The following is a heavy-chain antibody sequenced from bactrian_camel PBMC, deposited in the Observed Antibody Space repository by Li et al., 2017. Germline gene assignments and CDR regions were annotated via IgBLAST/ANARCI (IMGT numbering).Heavy chain of an antibody. CDR2: ILRDGGT. V-gene: IGHV3S53*01. D-gene: IGHD2*01. Sequence: HVQLVESGGGSVQAGGSLTLSCTAPGFSANSCGMDWYRQAAGKQREWVSSILRDGGTSYADSVKGRFTISKDKAKVTVYLQMNNLGPEDTAMYYCAAAGDSWSCVRRSYLYWARGPRSPSP. CDR1: GFSANSCG. J-gene: IGHJ4*01.